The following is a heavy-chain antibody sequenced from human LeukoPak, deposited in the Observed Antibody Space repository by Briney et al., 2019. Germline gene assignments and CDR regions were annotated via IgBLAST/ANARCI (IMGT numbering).Heavy chain of an antibody. D-gene: IGHD3-22*01. CDR2: INRNDNK. J-gene: IGHJ4*02. CDR3: AHKPTSSGYLN. Sequence: GPTLVHPTQTLTLTCTFSRFAPSTCGGGVGWIRQPPGKALKWLALINRNDNKPYSPSLKSRLTITTDTSKNQVVLTMTNMDPVDTATYYCAHKPTSSGYLNWGQGTLVTVSS. V-gene: IGHV2-5*01. CDR1: RFAPSTCGGG.